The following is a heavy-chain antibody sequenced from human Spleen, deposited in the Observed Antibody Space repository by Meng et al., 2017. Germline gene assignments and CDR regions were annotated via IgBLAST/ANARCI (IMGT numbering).Heavy chain of an antibody. D-gene: IGHD3-22*01. CDR1: GFTFDDYA. CDR3: AKDHYYDTAGGMDV. CDR2: ISWNSGSI. Sequence: SLKISCAASGFTFDDYAMHWVRQAPGKGLEWVSGISWNSGSIGYADSVKGRFTISRDNAKNSLSLQMNSLRAEDTALYFCAKDHYYDTAGGMDVWGQGTMVTVSS. V-gene: IGHV3-9*01. J-gene: IGHJ6*02.